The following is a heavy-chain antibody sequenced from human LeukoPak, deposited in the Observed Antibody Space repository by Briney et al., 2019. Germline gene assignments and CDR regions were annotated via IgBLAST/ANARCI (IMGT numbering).Heavy chain of an antibody. V-gene: IGHV3-7*01. Sequence: GWSLRLSCAASGFTLSSYWMSWVRQAPGKGLEWVSNIKQDGSEKYYVDSVRGRFTISRDNAKNSLYLQMNSLRAEDTAVYDCAREDSSGPDYWGQGTLVTVSS. J-gene: IGHJ4*02. CDR1: GFTLSSYW. CDR2: IKQDGSEK. D-gene: IGHD6-19*01. CDR3: AREDSSGPDY.